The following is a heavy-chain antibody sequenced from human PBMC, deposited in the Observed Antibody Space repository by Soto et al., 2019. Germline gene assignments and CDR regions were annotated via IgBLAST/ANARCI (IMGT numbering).Heavy chain of an antibody. Sequence: GASVKVSCKASGYNFFDYGVSWVRQAPGQGLEWMGWVSPKSGNTDYARKVQGRVTMTTDISTSTAYMELRGLISDDTGVYYCARGRTVSSIGPLLVWGQGTLVTVS. CDR3: ARGRTVSSIGPLLV. CDR1: GYNFFDYG. V-gene: IGHV1-18*01. J-gene: IGHJ1*01. D-gene: IGHD1-1*01. CDR2: VSPKSGNT.